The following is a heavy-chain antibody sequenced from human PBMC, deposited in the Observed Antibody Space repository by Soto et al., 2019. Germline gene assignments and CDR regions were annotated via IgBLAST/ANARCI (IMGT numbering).Heavy chain of an antibody. D-gene: IGHD4-4*01. CDR3: AKTIYSIRSFDY. Sequence: GGSLRLSCAASGFTFSSYAMSWVRQAPGKGLEWVSVMSGSVSMTYYADSVKGRFSISRDNSKNTLYLQMNSLRAEDTAVYYCAKTIYSIRSFDYWGQGALVTVSS. CDR1: GFTFSSYA. V-gene: IGHV3-23*01. CDR2: MSGSVSMT. J-gene: IGHJ4*02.